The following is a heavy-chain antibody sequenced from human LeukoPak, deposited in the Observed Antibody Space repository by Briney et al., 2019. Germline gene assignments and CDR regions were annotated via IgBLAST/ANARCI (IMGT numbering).Heavy chain of an antibody. CDR3: PRRMAGAYGSWPGC. J-gene: IGHJ4*02. CDR1: RDSISNYY. CDR2: IYYSGST. Sequence: SETLSLTCTVSRDSISNYYWGWSRQPPGKGLEWIGYIYYSGSTNYNPSLQGRVTISVDTSKNQFSRKLSSVTAADTALFYCPRRMAGAYGSWPGCWGQGTPVTVSS. V-gene: IGHV4-59*08. D-gene: IGHD1-26*01.